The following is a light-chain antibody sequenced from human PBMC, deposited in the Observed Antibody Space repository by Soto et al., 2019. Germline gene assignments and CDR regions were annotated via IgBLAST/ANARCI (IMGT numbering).Light chain of an antibody. V-gene: IGKV1-39*01. CDR1: QSVRTY. Sequence: DIQMTQSPSSLSASVGDRVTITCRASQSVRTYLNWYQRKPGKAPKVLIYGASALQSGVPSTFSGGWSGTDYTLTVSSLQPEDFATYYCQQGYTTPYTFGQGTKLEIK. CDR2: GAS. J-gene: IGKJ2*01. CDR3: QQGYTTPYT.